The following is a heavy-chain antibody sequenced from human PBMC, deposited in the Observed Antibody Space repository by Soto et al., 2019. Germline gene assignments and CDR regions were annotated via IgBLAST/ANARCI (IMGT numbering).Heavy chain of an antibody. D-gene: IGHD1-1*01. J-gene: IGHJ5*02. CDR2: IYATGTT. Sequence: SETLSLTCTVPGASISGYYWSWIRKSAGKGLEWIGRIYATGTTDYNPSPKSRVMMSVDTSKKQFSLKLRSVTAADTAVYYCVRDGTKTLRDWFDPWGQGISVTVSS. CDR1: GASISGYY. CDR3: VRDGTKTLRDWFDP. V-gene: IGHV4-4*07.